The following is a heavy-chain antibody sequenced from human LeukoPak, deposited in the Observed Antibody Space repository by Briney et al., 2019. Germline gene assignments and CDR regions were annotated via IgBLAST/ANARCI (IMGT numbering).Heavy chain of an antibody. D-gene: IGHD5-18*01. CDR2: IYNSGTT. Sequence: PSEPLSLTCTVSGGSISTGGYYWTWIRQHPGKGLEWIGYIYNSGTTYYNPSLESRVTISGDTSKNQFSLKLNSVTAADTAVYYCARTAGWSYGFDYWGQGTLVTVSS. CDR1: GGSISTGGYY. CDR3: ARTAGWSYGFDY. J-gene: IGHJ4*02. V-gene: IGHV4-31*03.